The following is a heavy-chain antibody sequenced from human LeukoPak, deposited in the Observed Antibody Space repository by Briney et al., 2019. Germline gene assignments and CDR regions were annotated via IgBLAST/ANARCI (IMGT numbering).Heavy chain of an antibody. V-gene: IGHV3-21*01. Sequence: GGSLRLSCAASGFTLSDYSMNGVRQTPGRGLEWVSSISPSGRSISYADSVKGRFTISRDNAKNSLYLQMSSLRAEDTAVYYCASFRTGYSYSFDYWGQGILVSVSS. CDR1: GFTLSDYS. J-gene: IGHJ4*02. CDR3: ASFRTGYSYSFDY. CDR2: ISPSGRSI. D-gene: IGHD3/OR15-3a*01.